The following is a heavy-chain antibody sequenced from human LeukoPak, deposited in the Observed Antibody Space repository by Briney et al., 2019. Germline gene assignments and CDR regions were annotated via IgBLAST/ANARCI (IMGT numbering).Heavy chain of an antibody. D-gene: IGHD3-10*01. V-gene: IGHV4-59*01. J-gene: IGHJ3*02. CDR3: ARHFGSKSRDAFDI. Sequence: SETLSLTCTVSGGSISSYYWSWIRQPPGKGLEWIGYIYYSGSTNYNPSLKSRVTISVDTSKNQFSLKLSSVTAADTAVYYCARHFGSKSRDAFDIWGQGTMVTVSS. CDR2: IYYSGST. CDR1: GGSISSYY.